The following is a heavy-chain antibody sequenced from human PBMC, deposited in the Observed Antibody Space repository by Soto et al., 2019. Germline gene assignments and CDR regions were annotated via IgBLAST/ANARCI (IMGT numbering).Heavy chain of an antibody. CDR1: GFTFSSYA. Sequence: GGSLRLSCAASGFTFSSYAMHWVRQAPGKGLEWVAVISYDGSNKYYADSVKGRFTISRDNSKNTQYLQMNSLRADDTTVYYCARVGGSGSSYGYAFDYWGQGTLVAVSS. D-gene: IGHD5-18*01. J-gene: IGHJ4*02. CDR3: ARVGGSGSSYGYAFDY. CDR2: ISYDGSNK. V-gene: IGHV3-30-3*01.